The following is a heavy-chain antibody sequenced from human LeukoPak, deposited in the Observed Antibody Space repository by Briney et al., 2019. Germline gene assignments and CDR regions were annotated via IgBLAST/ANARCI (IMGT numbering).Heavy chain of an antibody. CDR3: AKQVLGRPTPVDY. Sequence: PGGSLRLSCAASGLVFSSYAMSWVRQAPGKGLEWVSGISGTDDYTHYADSVKGRFTISRDNSKNTLYLQMNSLRAEDTAVYYCAKQVLGRPTPVDYWGQGTLVTVSS. CDR1: GLVFSSYA. CDR2: ISGTDDYT. V-gene: IGHV3-23*01. D-gene: IGHD2-15*01. J-gene: IGHJ4*02.